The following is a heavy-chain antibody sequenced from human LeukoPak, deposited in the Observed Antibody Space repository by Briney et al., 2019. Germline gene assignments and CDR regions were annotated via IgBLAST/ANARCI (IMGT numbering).Heavy chain of an antibody. J-gene: IGHJ3*02. D-gene: IGHD6-19*01. V-gene: IGHV3-48*01. CDR1: GFTFSSYS. CDR2: ISSSSSTI. Sequence: GGSLRLSCAASGFTFSSYSMNWVRQAPGKGLEWVSYISSSSSTIYYADSVKGRFTISRDNAKNSLYLQMNSLRAEDTAVYYCARDRDSSGWPDAFDIWGQGTMVTVSS. CDR3: ARDRDSSGWPDAFDI.